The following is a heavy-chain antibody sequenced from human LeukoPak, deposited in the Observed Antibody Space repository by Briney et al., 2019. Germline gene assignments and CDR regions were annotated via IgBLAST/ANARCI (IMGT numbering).Heavy chain of an antibody. J-gene: IGHJ5*02. V-gene: IGHV3-74*01. D-gene: IGHD3-3*01. CDR2: INSDGSST. CDR3: ARVPAGGDFWSGYYDYNWFDP. CDR1: GFTFSSYW. Sequence: GGYMRLSCAASGFTFSSYWMHWVRQAPGKGLVWVSRINSDGSSTSYADSVKGRFTISRDNDKNSLYLQMNSLRAEDTAVYYCARVPAGGDFWSGYYDYNWFDPWGQGTLVTVSS.